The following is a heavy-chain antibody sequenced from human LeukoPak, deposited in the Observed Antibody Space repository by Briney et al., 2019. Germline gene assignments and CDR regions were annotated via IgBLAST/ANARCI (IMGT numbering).Heavy chain of an antibody. CDR3: AKDLSITMIVVVITMVFDY. CDR1: GFTFSSYA. D-gene: IGHD3-22*01. CDR2: ISASGGTT. J-gene: IGHJ4*02. Sequence: GGSLRLSCAASGFTFSSYAMSWVRQAPGKGLEWVSVISASGGTTYYADSVRGRFTISRDNSMNTLYLQMNSLRAEDTAVYYCAKDLSITMIVVVITMVFDYWGQGTLVTVSS. V-gene: IGHV3-23*01.